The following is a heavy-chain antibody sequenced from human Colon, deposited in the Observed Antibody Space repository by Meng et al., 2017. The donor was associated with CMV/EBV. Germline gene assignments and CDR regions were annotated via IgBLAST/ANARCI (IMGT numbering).Heavy chain of an antibody. CDR2: IYWHNHQ. V-gene: IGHV2-5*01. J-gene: IGHJ4*02. CDR1: GFPRPSPRAG. D-gene: IGHD1-26*01. CDR3: SHWDDY. Sequence: LSLPCSFLGFPRPSPRAGVGWIRQPPRWALELLALIYWHNHQHYSPSLETRLTIAKDTSNYQVVLTMTDMDPVDTGPYFCSHWDDYWGQGVLVTVSS.